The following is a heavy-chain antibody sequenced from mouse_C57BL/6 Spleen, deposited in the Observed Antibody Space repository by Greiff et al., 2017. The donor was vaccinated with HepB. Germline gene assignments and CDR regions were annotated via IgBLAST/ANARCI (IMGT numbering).Heavy chain of an antibody. D-gene: IGHD2-13*01. V-gene: IGHV1-80*01. CDR1: GYAFSSYW. Sequence: VQLQQSGAELVKPGASVKISCKASGYAFSSYWMNWVKQRPGKGLEGIGQIYPGDGDTNYNGKFKGKATLTADKSSSTAYMQLSSLTSEDSAVYFCARRGDYSHWYFDVWGTGTTVTVSS. J-gene: IGHJ1*03. CDR3: ARRGDYSHWYFDV. CDR2: IYPGDGDT.